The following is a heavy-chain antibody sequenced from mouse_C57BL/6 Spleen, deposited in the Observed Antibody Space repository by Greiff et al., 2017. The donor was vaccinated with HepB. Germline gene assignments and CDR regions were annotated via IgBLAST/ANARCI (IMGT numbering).Heavy chain of an antibody. D-gene: IGHD2-4*01. CDR2: IDPSDSYT. V-gene: IGHV1-69*01. CDR1: GYTFTSYW. CDR3: ARKTNYAYYYAMDY. J-gene: IGHJ4*01. Sequence: QVQLQQPGAELVMPGASVKLSCKASGYTFTSYWMHWVKQRPGQGLEWIGEIDPSDSYTNYNQKFKGKSTLTVDKSSSTAYMQLSSLTSDDSAVYYCARKTNYAYYYAMDYWGQGTSVTVSS.